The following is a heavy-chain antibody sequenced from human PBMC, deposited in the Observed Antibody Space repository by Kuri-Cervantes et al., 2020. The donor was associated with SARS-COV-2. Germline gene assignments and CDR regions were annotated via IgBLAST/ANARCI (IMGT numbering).Heavy chain of an antibody. J-gene: IGHJ4*02. CDR3: ARVNILTGYYVPSFDY. CDR2: ILYSGNT. CDR1: GGSISSYY. D-gene: IGHD3-9*01. V-gene: IGHV4-59*01. Sequence: SETLSLTCTVSGGSISSYYWSWIRQPPGKGLEWIGDILYSGNTNYNPSLKSRVTISVNMSENQFSLRLTSLTAADTAVYYCARVNILTGYYVPSFDYWGQGTLVTVSS.